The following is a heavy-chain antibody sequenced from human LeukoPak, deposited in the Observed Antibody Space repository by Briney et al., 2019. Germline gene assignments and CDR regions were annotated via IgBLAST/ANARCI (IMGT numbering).Heavy chain of an antibody. CDR2: INWNSDNI. Sequence: GRSLRLSCAASGFTFSSYGMHWVRQAPGKGLEWVSGINWNSDNIGYADSVKGRFTISRDDAKKSLFLQMNSLRTEDTALYYCARASYYYDTTGLGAVDIWGQGTMVTVSS. V-gene: IGHV3-9*01. CDR3: ARASYYYDTTGLGAVDI. J-gene: IGHJ3*02. D-gene: IGHD3-22*01. CDR1: GFTFSSYG.